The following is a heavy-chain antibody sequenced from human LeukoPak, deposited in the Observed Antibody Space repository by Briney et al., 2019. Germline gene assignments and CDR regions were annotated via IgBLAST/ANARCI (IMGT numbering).Heavy chain of an antibody. D-gene: IGHD3-22*01. Sequence: GGSLRLSCAASGFTFSDYYMSWIRQAPGKGLEWVSYISSSGSTIYYADSVKGRFTISRDNAKNSLYLQMNSLRAEDTAVYYCARERRKWLLLRSSNWFDPWGQGTLVTVSS. CDR3: ARERRKWLLLRSSNWFDP. CDR1: GFTFSDYY. J-gene: IGHJ5*02. CDR2: ISSSGSTI. V-gene: IGHV3-11*04.